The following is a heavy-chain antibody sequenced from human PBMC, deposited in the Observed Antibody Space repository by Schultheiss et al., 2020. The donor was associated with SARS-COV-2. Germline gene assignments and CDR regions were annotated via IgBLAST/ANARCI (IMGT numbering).Heavy chain of an antibody. J-gene: IGHJ6*02. CDR2: ISYDGSNK. D-gene: IGHD1-26*01. CDR3: ARSAGGSFYYGMDV. CDR1: GFTFSIYE. V-gene: IGHV3-30*04. Sequence: GESLKISCAASGFTFSIYEMNWVRQAPGKGLEWVAVISYDGSNKYYADSLKGRFTISRDNAKNSLYLQMNSLRVEDTAVYYCARSAGGSFYYGMDVWGQGTTVTVSS.